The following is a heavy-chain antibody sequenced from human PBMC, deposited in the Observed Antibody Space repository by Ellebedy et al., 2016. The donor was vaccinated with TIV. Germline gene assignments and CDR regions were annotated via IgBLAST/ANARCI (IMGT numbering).Heavy chain of an antibody. V-gene: IGHV5-10-1*01. CDR1: GYRFTDYW. Sequence: PGGSLRLSCQGSGYRFTDYWITWVRQMPGKGLEWMGKIDLLASISDYSPSFQGHVTISADRSINTAYLQWSSLKASDSAMYYCARHALGISGWWYFDLWGRGTLVTVSS. D-gene: IGHD6-19*01. CDR3: ARHALGISGWWYFDL. J-gene: IGHJ2*01. CDR2: IDLLASIS.